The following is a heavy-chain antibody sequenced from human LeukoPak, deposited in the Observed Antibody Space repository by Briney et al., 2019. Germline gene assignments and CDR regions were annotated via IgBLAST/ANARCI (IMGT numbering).Heavy chain of an antibody. V-gene: IGHV3-7*01. CDR3: ARDWLY. D-gene: IGHD5-12*01. Sequence: QTGGSLRLSCAASRFTFSSYWMSWVRQAPGKGLEWVANIKQDGSEKYYVDSVKGRFTISRDNAKNSLYLQMNSLRAEDTAVYYCARDWLYWGQGTLVTVSS. CDR2: IKQDGSEK. J-gene: IGHJ4*02. CDR1: RFTFSSYW.